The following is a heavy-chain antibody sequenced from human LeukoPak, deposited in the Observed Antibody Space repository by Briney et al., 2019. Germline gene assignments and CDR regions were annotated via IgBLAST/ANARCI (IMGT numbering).Heavy chain of an antibody. J-gene: IGHJ4*02. CDR1: GFTFSSYA. V-gene: IGHV3-23*01. CDR3: AKKIRGIRSGSYFY. CDR2: ISGSGGST. Sequence: GGSLRLSCAASGFTFSSYAMSWVRQAPGKGLEWVSAISGSGGSTYYADSVKGRFTISRDNSKNTLYLQMNSPRAEDTAVYYCAKKIRGIRSGSYFYWGQGTLVTVSS. D-gene: IGHD1-26*01.